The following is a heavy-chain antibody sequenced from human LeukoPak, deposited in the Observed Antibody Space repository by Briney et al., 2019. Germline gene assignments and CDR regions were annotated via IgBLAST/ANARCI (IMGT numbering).Heavy chain of an antibody. CDR1: GFTFSSYS. D-gene: IGHD2-2*02. V-gene: IGHV3-48*01. Sequence: GSLRLSCAASGFTFSSYSMNWVRQAPGKGLEWVSYISSSSSTIYYADSVKGRFTISRDNAKTSLYLQMNSLRAEDTAVYYCARGAPWGYCSSTSCYSNAFDIWGQGTVVTVSS. CDR3: ARGAPWGYCSSTSCYSNAFDI. CDR2: ISSSSSTI. J-gene: IGHJ3*02.